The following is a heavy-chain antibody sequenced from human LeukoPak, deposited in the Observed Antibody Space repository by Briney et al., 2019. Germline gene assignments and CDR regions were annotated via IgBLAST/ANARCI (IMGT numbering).Heavy chain of an antibody. CDR3: ARGALNGVTFGGAIADY. Sequence: EGSLRLSCAASGFTISSYGMNWVRQAPGKGLEWVSGISGSAAITYYADSVKGRFTISRDNAKDSLYLQMHSLRAEDTAVYYCARGALNGVTFGGAIADYWGQGTLVTVSS. D-gene: IGHD3-16*02. V-gene: IGHV3-23*01. J-gene: IGHJ4*02. CDR2: ISGSAAIT. CDR1: GFTISSYG.